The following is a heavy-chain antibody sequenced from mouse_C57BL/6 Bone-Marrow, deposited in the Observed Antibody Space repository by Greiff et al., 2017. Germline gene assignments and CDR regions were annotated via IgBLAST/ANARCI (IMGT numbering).Heavy chain of an antibody. Sequence: QVQLQQPGAELVMPGASVKLSCKASGYTFTSYWMHWVKQRHGQGIEWIGEIDPSDSYTNYNQKFKGKSTLTVDKYSSTAYIQISSLTSEDSAVYYCARKMEQLRPRGDYFDYCGQGTTLTVSS. D-gene: IGHD3-2*02. CDR1: GYTFTSYW. V-gene: IGHV1-69*01. CDR3: ARKMEQLRPRGDYFDY. CDR2: IDPSDSYT. J-gene: IGHJ2*01.